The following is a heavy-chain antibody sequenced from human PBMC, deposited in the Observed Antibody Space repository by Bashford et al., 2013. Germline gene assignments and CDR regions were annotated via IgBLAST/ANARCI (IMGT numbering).Heavy chain of an antibody. Sequence: PSVKVSCKTSGFSFTDYNIYWVRQAPGQGLEWMGWIHPNSGGTKYAQKFRGRVTMTRDTSISTAYMELSSLRSEDTAVYYCARARAGGAEYFQHWGQGTLVTVSS. V-gene: IGHV1-2*02. D-gene: IGHD6-19*01. CDR1: GFSFTDYN. J-gene: IGHJ1*01. CDR3: ARARAGGAEYFQH. CDR2: IHPNSGGT.